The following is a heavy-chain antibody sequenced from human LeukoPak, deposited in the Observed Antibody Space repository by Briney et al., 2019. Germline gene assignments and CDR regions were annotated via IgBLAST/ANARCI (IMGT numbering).Heavy chain of an antibody. CDR1: GFTFSTYS. V-gene: IGHV3-30*04. CDR3: AKNSLSSRLRYFDY. CDR2: ISYDGSKK. J-gene: IGHJ4*02. D-gene: IGHD4-17*01. Sequence: PGRSLRLSCAASGFTFSTYSMHGVRQAPGKGLEWVAIISYDGSKKYYADSVKVRFTFSRKHPKNTLFLQMDSLRPEDTAVYYCAKNSLSSRLRYFDYWGQGTLVTVSS.